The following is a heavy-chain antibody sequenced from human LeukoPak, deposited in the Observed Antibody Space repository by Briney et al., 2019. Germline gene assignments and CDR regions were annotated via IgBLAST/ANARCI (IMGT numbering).Heavy chain of an antibody. Sequence: SETLSLTCTVSGGSISSSSYYWGWIRQPPGKGLEWIGSIYYSGSTYYNPSLKSRVTISVDTSKNQFSLKLSSVTAADTAVYYRARHRNPLRYFGDYWGQGTLVTVSS. D-gene: IGHD3-9*01. CDR3: ARHRNPLRYFGDY. CDR2: IYYSGST. J-gene: IGHJ4*02. V-gene: IGHV4-39*01. CDR1: GGSISSSSYY.